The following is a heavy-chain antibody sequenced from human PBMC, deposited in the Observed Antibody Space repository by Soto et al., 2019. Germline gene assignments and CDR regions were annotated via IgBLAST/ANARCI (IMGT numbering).Heavy chain of an antibody. CDR1: GGSIISSSYY. J-gene: IGHJ3*02. Sequence: SETLSLTCSVSGGSIISSSYYWGWIRQPPGKRLEWIGSIYYSGSTYYNPSLKSRVIISVDTSKNQFSLKLSSVTAADTAVYYCARLHIYIRGLEGAFDIWGQGTMVT. V-gene: IGHV4-39*01. D-gene: IGHD2-21*01. CDR3: ARLHIYIRGLEGAFDI. CDR2: IYYSGST.